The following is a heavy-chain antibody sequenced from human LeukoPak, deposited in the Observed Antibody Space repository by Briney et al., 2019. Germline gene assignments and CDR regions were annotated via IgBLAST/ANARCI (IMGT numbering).Heavy chain of an antibody. J-gene: IGHJ4*02. V-gene: IGHV1-69*06. CDR3: ARSDYVWGSYRKYFDRKYFDY. Sequence: SVKVSCKASGGTFSSYAISWVRQAPGQGLEWMGGIIPIFCTANYAQKFQGRVTITADKSTSTAYMELSSLGSEDTAVYSCARSDYVWGSYRKYFDRKYFDYWGQGTLVTVSS. CDR1: GGTFSSYA. D-gene: IGHD3-16*02. CDR2: IIPIFCTA.